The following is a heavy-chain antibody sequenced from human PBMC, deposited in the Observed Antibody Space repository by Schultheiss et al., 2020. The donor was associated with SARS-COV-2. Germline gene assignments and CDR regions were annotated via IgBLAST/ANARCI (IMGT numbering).Heavy chain of an antibody. CDR1: AFIFSDYA. CDR2: INSDGSST. CDR3: ARDIDYYDIKYYFDY. V-gene: IGHV3-74*01. Sequence: GGSLRLSCAASAFIFSDYAMSWVRQAPGKGLVWVSRINSDGSSTSYADSVKGRFTISRENAKNSLYLQMNSLRAEDTAVYYCARDIDYYDIKYYFDYWGQGILVTVSS. J-gene: IGHJ4*02. D-gene: IGHD3-22*01.